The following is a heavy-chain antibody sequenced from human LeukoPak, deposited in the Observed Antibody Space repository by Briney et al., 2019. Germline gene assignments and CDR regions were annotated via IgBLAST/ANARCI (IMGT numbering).Heavy chain of an antibody. CDR3: AKAIAARPLNYYSHATAV. V-gene: IGHV3-30*18. J-gene: IGHJ6*02. CDR1: GFTFSSYG. D-gene: IGHD6-6*01. CDR2: ISYDGSNK. Sequence: PGGSLRLSCAASGFTFSSYGMHWVRQAPGKGLEWVSVISYDGSNKYYADSVKGRFTISRDNSKNTLYLQMNSLRAEDTAVYYCAKAIAARPLNYYSHATAVWGQGTTVTVSS.